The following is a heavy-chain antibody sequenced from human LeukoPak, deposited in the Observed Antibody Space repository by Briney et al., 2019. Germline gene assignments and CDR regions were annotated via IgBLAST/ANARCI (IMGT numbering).Heavy chain of an antibody. Sequence: SETLSLTCTVSGGSISSGGLYWSWIRQHPGKGLEWIGYIHYSGSTYYNPSLKSRVTISVDTSKNQFSLKLSSVTAADTAVYYCARDARHCSGGICEAPFDYWGQGTLVTVSS. J-gene: IGHJ4*02. D-gene: IGHD2-15*01. V-gene: IGHV4-31*03. CDR2: IHYSGST. CDR1: GGSISSGGLY. CDR3: ARDARHCSGGICEAPFDY.